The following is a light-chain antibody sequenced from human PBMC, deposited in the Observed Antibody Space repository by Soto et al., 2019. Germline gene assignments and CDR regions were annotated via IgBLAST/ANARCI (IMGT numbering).Light chain of an antibody. J-gene: IGKJ2*01. CDR1: QSITSNF. Sequence: EIVLTQSPGTLSLSPGERATLSCRAIQSITSNFLAWYQQKPGQAPRLLIYGASTRAAGVPDRFSGSGSGTDFTLTITRLEPEDFAVYYCQQYCRSPLMYTFGQGTKLGV. V-gene: IGKV3-20*01. CDR2: GAS. CDR3: QQYCRSPLMYT.